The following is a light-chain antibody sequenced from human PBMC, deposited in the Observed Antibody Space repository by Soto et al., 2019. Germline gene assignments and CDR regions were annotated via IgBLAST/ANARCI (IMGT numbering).Light chain of an antibody. CDR2: DVS. CDR1: SSDVGGYDY. V-gene: IGLV2-14*01. Sequence: QSALTQPASVSGSPGQSITISCTGTSSDVGGYDYVSWYQQYPGKAPKLMIYDVSNRPSGVSNRFSGSKSGNTASLIISGLQAEDEADYYCNSYTSSSTLVFGGGTKLTVL. CDR3: NSYTSSSTLV. J-gene: IGLJ2*01.